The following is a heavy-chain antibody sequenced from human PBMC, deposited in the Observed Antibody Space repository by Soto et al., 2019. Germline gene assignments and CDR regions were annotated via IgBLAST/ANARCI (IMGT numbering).Heavy chain of an antibody. V-gene: IGHV3-48*02. CDR3: ARDGPSGTYSTN. Sequence: EVQLVESGGGLVQPGGSLRLSCAASGFTFSSYSMNWVRQAPGKGLEWVSYISSSSSTIYYADSVKGRFTSSRDNSKNSLDLQMNSTGYEDTAVYYCARDGPSGTYSTNWGQGTLVTVSS. D-gene: IGHD1-26*01. CDR1: GFTFSSYS. CDR2: ISSSSSTI. J-gene: IGHJ4*02.